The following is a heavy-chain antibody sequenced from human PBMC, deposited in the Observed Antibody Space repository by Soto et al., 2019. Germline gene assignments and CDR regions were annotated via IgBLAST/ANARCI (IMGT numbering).Heavy chain of an antibody. D-gene: IGHD2-2*01. Sequence: QVQLVQSGAEVKKPGSSVKVSCKASGGTFSSYAISWVRQAPGQGLEWMGGIIPIFGTANYAQKFQGRVTITADDSTSTAYMELSSLRSEDTAVYYCARGYQLLRYYYYGMDVWGQGTTVTVSS. CDR1: GGTFSSYA. CDR3: ARGYQLLRYYYYGMDV. J-gene: IGHJ6*02. CDR2: IIPIFGTA. V-gene: IGHV1-69*12.